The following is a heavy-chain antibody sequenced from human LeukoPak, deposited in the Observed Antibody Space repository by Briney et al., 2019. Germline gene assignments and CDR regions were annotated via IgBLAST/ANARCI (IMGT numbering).Heavy chain of an antibody. V-gene: IGHV3-30*19. Sequence: GGSLRLSCAASGFTLSTYGMYWVRQAPGKGLEWVAVIWNDGSNKHYADSVKGRFTISRDNSKNTLYLQMNSLRAEGTAMYYCARDWGTSSLYLVNWGQGTLVTVSS. CDR3: ARDWGTSSLYLVN. D-gene: IGHD6-6*01. J-gene: IGHJ4*02. CDR1: GFTLSTYG. CDR2: IWNDGSNK.